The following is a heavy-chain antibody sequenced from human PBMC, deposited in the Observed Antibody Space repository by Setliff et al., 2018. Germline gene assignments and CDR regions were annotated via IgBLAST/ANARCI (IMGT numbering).Heavy chain of an antibody. D-gene: IGHD4-4*01. CDR2: INTNTGNP. CDR3: ARASRFGTTVWKGDYYMDV. Sequence: ASVKVSCKTSGYTFTTYAMGWMRQAPGQRLEWMGWINTNTGNPSYAQDFTGRLVFSLDTSVSTAYLQISSLKAEDSAVYYCARASRFGTTVWKGDYYMDVWGKGTTVTVSS. CDR1: GYTFTTYA. V-gene: IGHV7-4-1*02. J-gene: IGHJ6*03.